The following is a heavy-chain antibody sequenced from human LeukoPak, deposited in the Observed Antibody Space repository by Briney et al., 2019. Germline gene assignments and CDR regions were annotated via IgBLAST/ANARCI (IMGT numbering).Heavy chain of an antibody. Sequence: GGSLRLSCAASGFTFSSYGIHWVRQAPGKGLEWVAVISYHGKNKYYGDSVKGRFTISRDNSKNTLYLQMNSLRDEDTAVYYCAKPSSSSSPWEAFDIWGQGTLVTVSP. V-gene: IGHV3-30*18. D-gene: IGHD6-6*01. J-gene: IGHJ3*02. CDR1: GFTFSSYG. CDR3: AKPSSSSSPWEAFDI. CDR2: ISYHGKNK.